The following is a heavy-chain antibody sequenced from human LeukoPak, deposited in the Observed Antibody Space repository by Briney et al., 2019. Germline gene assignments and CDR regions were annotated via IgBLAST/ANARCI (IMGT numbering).Heavy chain of an antibody. CDR3: VSSRRNNRAHAY. V-gene: IGHV4-59*08. J-gene: IGHJ4*02. CDR1: GGSISSYY. CDR2: IYYSGST. Sequence: SETLSLTCTVSGGSISSYYWSWIRQPPGKGLEWIGYIYYSGSTNYNPSLKSRVTISVDTSKNQFSLKLSSVTAADTAVYYCVSSRRNNRAHAYWGQGTLVTVSS. D-gene: IGHD1/OR15-1a*01.